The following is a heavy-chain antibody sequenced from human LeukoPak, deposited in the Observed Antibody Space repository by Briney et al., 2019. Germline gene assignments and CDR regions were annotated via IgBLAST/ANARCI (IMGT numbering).Heavy chain of an antibody. V-gene: IGHV3-7*01. J-gene: IGHJ4*02. CDR1: GFTFSSYW. CDR2: IKQDGSEK. Sequence: PGGSLRLSCAASGFTFSSYWMSWVRQAPGKGLEWVANIKQDGSEKYYVDSVKGRFTISRDNAKNSLYLQMNSLRAEDTAVYYCARAVGYSYGLSPIDYWGQGTLVTVSS. D-gene: IGHD5-18*01. CDR3: ARAVGYSYGLSPIDY.